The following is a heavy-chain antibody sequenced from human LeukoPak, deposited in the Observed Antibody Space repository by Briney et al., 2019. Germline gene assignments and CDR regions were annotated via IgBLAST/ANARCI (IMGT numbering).Heavy chain of an antibody. Sequence: ASVKVSCEASGYTFTGYYMHWVRQAPGQGLEWMGRINPNSGGTNYAQKFQGRVTMTRDTSISTAYMKLSRLRSDDTAVYYCARGDYDSSGLVSYFDYWGQGTLVTVSS. D-gene: IGHD3-22*01. V-gene: IGHV1-2*06. CDR2: INPNSGGT. CDR1: GYTFTGYY. J-gene: IGHJ4*02. CDR3: ARGDYDSSGLVSYFDY.